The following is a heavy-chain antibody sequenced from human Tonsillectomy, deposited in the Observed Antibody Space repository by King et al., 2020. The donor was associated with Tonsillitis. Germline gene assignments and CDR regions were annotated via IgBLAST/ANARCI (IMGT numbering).Heavy chain of an antibody. CDR3: AKDTTTYYYDSSAYYSLDY. Sequence: VQLVESGGVVVQPGGSLRLSCAASGFTFDDYAMYWVRQVPGKGLEWVSLISWEGASTYYADSVKGRFTVSRDNSKNSLYLQMNSLRPEDTALYYCAKDTTTYYYDSSAYYSLDYWGQGTLVTVSS. D-gene: IGHD3-22*01. CDR2: ISWEGAST. CDR1: GFTFDDYA. V-gene: IGHV3-43D*03. J-gene: IGHJ4*02.